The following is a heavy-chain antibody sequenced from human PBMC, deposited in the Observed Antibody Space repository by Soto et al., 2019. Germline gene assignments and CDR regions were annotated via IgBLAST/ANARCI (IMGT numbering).Heavy chain of an antibody. CDR3: ATRGNSHAYFAF. J-gene: IGHJ4*02. Sequence: GESLKISCKGSGYSFTSYWISWVRQMPGKGLEWVGLIYPGDSDTRYSPSFQGQVTISADKSMDTAYLQWSSLKASDTAIYYCATRGNSHAYFAFWGRGTVVTVSS. V-gene: IGHV5-51*01. D-gene: IGHD5-18*01. CDR1: GYSFTSYW. CDR2: IYPGDSDT.